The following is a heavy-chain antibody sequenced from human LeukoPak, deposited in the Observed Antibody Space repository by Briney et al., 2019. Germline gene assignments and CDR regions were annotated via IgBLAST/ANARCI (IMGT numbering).Heavy chain of an antibody. D-gene: IGHD4-17*01. CDR1: GGSISSYY. J-gene: IGHJ4*02. CDR3: AREYGDYADPYYFDC. Sequence: PSETLSLTCTVSGGSISSYYWSWIRQPPGKGLDWIGFIYYSGSTNYNPSLKSRVTMSVDTSKNQFSLKLISVTAADTAVYYCAREYGDYADPYYFDCWGQGTLVAVSS. CDR2: IYYSGST. V-gene: IGHV4-59*01.